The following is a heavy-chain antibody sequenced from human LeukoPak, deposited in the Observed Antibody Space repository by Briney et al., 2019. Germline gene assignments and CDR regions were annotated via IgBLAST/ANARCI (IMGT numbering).Heavy chain of an antibody. CDR3: ARTFPCSGGSCDPIYYYYGMDV. CDR1: GFTFSSYA. CDR2: ISYDGSNK. Sequence: GGSLRLSCAASGFTFSSYAMHWVRQAPGKGLEWVAVISYDGSNKYYADSVKGRFTISRDNSKNTLYLQMNSLRAEDTAVYYCARTFPCSGGSCDPIYYYYGMDVWGQGTTVTVSS. D-gene: IGHD2-15*01. V-gene: IGHV3-30-3*01. J-gene: IGHJ6*02.